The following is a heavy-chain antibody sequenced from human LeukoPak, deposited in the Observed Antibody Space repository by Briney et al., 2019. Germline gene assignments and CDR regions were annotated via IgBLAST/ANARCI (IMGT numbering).Heavy chain of an antibody. Sequence: PGGSLRLSCAASGFTFSSYWMSWIRQAPGKGLEWISYVSGSGSSMYYADSVKGRFTISRDNAKNTLYLQMNSLRAEDTAVYYCARDAGEQWLVSEIVGYFDYWGQGTLVTVSS. D-gene: IGHD6-19*01. CDR2: VSGSGSSM. J-gene: IGHJ4*02. CDR1: GFTFSSYW. CDR3: ARDAGEQWLVSEIVGYFDY. V-gene: IGHV3-11*04.